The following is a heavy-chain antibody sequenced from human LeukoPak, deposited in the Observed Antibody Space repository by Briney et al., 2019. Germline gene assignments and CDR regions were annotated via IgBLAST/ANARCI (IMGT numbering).Heavy chain of an antibody. CDR2: ISWNSGSI. D-gene: IGHD2-2*01. J-gene: IGHJ6*03. Sequence: GRSLRLSCAASGFTFDDYAMHWVRQAPGKGLEWVSGISWNSGSIGYADSVKGRFTISRDSAKNSLYLQMNSLRDEDTALYYCANLGSAGCRRITSCSAYMDVWGKGTTVTVSS. CDR1: GFTFDDYA. CDR3: ANLGSAGCRRITSCSAYMDV. V-gene: IGHV3-9*01.